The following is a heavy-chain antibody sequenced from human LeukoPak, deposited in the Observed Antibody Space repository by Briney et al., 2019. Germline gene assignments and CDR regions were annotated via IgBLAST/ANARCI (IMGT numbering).Heavy chain of an antibody. Sequence: SETLSLTCAVSDYSVTSAHYWGVIRQFPGKELEWIGSIFHGETTYYNPSLESRVTISVDPSKNQFSLRLTSVTAADTAVYYCARVGSIWYCDGYWGQGTLVTVSS. CDR3: ARVGSIWYCDGY. CDR2: IFHGETT. V-gene: IGHV4-38-2*01. D-gene: IGHD6-13*01. J-gene: IGHJ4*02. CDR1: DYSVTSAHY.